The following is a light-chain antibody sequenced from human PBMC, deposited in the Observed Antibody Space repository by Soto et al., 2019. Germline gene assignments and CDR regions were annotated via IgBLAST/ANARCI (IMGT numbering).Light chain of an antibody. V-gene: IGKV3-20*01. CDR1: QSVISDF. J-gene: IGKJ2*01. Sequence: EIVLTQSPGTLSLSPGETASLSCRASQSVISDFLAWYQQTRDQPPRLLIYDASKRATGIPARFSGSGSGTAFTLTISRVEPEDSAVYYCQQTFHSPRTFGQGTRLEIK. CDR3: QQTFHSPRT. CDR2: DAS.